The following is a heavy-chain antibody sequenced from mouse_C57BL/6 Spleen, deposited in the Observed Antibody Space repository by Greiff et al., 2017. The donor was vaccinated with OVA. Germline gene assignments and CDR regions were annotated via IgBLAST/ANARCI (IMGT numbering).Heavy chain of an antibody. J-gene: IGHJ4*01. Sequence: EVQGVESGGGLVQPGGSMKLSCVASGFTFSNYWMNWVRQSPEKGLEWVAQIRLKSDNYATHYAESVKGRFTISRDDSKSSVYLQMNNLRAEDTGIYYCTEGLLWLRRDYYAMDYWGQGTSVTVSS. CDR3: TEGLLWLRRDYYAMDY. D-gene: IGHD2-2*01. CDR2: IRLKSDNYAT. V-gene: IGHV6-3*01. CDR1: GFTFSNYW.